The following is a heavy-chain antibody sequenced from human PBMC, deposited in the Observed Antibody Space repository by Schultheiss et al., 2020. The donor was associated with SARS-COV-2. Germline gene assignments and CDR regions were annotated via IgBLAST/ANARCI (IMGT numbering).Heavy chain of an antibody. CDR2: IFPGDSDT. J-gene: IGHJ6*02. CDR3: ARHVRGGIEGMDV. CDR1: GYSFTNYG. Sequence: GESLKISCKGSGYSFTNYGIGWVRQMPGKGLEWMGIIFPGDSDTRYSPSFQGQVTISADKSISTAYVQWSSLKASDTAMYYCARHVRGGIEGMDVWGQGTTVTVSS. V-gene: IGHV5-51*01. D-gene: IGHD3-16*01.